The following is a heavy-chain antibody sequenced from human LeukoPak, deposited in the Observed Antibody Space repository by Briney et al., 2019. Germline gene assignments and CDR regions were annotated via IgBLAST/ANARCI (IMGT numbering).Heavy chain of an antibody. J-gene: IGHJ4*02. D-gene: IGHD4-17*01. CDR2: MNPNGVST. CDR1: GYTFTSYY. CDR3: ARDGAYYEPTTVTRPFDY. V-gene: IGHV1-46*04. Sequence: ASVKLSCKASGYTFTSYYMHWVRQAPGQGLEWMGIMNPNGVSTSYAQKLQGRVTMTSDTSTSPVYMELSSLRPEDTAVYYCARDGAYYEPTTVTRPFDYWGQGTLVTVSS.